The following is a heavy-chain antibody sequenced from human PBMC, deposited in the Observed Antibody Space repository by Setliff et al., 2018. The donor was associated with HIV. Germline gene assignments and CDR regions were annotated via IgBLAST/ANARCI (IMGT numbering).Heavy chain of an antibody. CDR2: IIIGTTYF. Sequence: GGSLRLSCVASGFTFDGYTLNWVRQAPGKGLEWVSSIIIGTTYFFYADSLKGRFSISTDNAKNTLYLQMNSLRVDDTAVYYCVRGSGVGATAGDHWGQGTLVTVSS. V-gene: IGHV3-21*01. D-gene: IGHD1-26*01. CDR1: GFTFDGYT. CDR3: VRGSGVGATAGDH. J-gene: IGHJ4*02.